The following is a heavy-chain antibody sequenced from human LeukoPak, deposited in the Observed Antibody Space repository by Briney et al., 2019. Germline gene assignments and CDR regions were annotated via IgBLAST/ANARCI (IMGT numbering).Heavy chain of an antibody. CDR1: GFTFSSYW. CDR3: ARELPPPGCYYYGMDV. J-gene: IGHJ6*02. Sequence: GGSLRLSCAASGFTFSSYWMSWVRQAPGKGLEWVANIKQDGSEKYYVDSVKGRFTISRDNAKNSLYLQMNSLRAEDTAVYYCARELPPPGCYYYGMDVWGQGTTVTVSS. D-gene: IGHD2-15*01. V-gene: IGHV3-7*01. CDR2: IKQDGSEK.